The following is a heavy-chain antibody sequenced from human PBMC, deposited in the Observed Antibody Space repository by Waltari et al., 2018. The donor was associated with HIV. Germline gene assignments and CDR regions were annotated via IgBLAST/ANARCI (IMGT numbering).Heavy chain of an antibody. CDR2: IHPNSGGT. CDR1: GYPFTGYY. Sequence: QVQLVQSGAEVKKPGASVKVSCKDSGYPFTGYYMHWVRQAPGQGLEWMGWIHPNSGGTNDAQKFQGSVTMTRDTSIITAYMELSRLRSDDTAVYYCARGWHTTMIVGSPVLFDIWGQGTMVTVSS. CDR3: ARGWHTTMIVGSPVLFDI. V-gene: IGHV1-2*02. D-gene: IGHD3-22*01. J-gene: IGHJ3*02.